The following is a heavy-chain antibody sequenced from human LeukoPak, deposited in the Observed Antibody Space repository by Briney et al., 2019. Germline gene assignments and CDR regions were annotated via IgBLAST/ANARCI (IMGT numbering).Heavy chain of an antibody. J-gene: IGHJ4*02. V-gene: IGHV4-34*01. Sequence: SETLSLTRAVYGGSFSGYYWSWIRQPPGKGLEWIGEINHSGSTYYNPSLKSRVTIFVDTSRNQFSLKLTSVTAADTAVYYCARRTTYSSSDYWGQGTLVTVSS. CDR1: GGSFSGYY. CDR3: ARRTTYSSSDY. D-gene: IGHD6-6*01. CDR2: INHSGST.